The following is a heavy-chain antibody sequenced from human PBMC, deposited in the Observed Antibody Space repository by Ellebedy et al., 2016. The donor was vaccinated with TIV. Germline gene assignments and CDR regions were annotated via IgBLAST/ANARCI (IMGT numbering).Heavy chain of an antibody. J-gene: IGHJ6*02. V-gene: IGHV3-33*01. D-gene: IGHD1-26*01. CDR3: AREVGGGQGDMDV. CDR2: IWSDGSLE. Sequence: PGGSLTLSCAASGFTFTNYHMHWVRQAPGKGLEWVALIWSDGSLEYYADSVKGRFTLSRDSSENTVYLHMTSLRADDTAVYYCAREVGGGQGDMDVWGQGTTVTVSS. CDR1: GFTFTNYH.